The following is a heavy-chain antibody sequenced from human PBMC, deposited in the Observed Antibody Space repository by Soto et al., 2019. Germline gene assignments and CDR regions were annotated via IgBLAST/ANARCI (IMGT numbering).Heavy chain of an antibody. Sequence: QVQLVESGGGVVQPGRSLRLSCAASGFIFSSYVMHWVRQAPGKGLEWVAVILSDGSNKYYADSVKGRFTIFRDNSKNTLQLQMNSLRTEDTALYYCARNQGSGWFEVPDYWGQGTLLIVSS. V-gene: IGHV3-30-3*01. CDR3: ARNQGSGWFEVPDY. D-gene: IGHD6-19*01. J-gene: IGHJ4*02. CDR1: GFIFSSYV. CDR2: ILSDGSNK.